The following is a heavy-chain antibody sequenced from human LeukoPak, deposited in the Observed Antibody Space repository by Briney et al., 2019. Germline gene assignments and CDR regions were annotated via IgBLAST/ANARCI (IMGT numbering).Heavy chain of an antibody. J-gene: IGHJ4*02. CDR2: ISGSSTYI. V-gene: IGHV3-21*01. Sequence: PGGSLRLSCAASGVTFSNDGMDWVRQAPGQGLEWVSSISGSSTYIYYADSVKGRFTISRGNAKSSLYLQMDSLRAEDTAVYYCARERACGASSCVAYYFDSWGQGTLVTVSS. CDR3: ARERACGASSCVAYYFDS. D-gene: IGHD2-2*01. CDR1: GVTFSNDG.